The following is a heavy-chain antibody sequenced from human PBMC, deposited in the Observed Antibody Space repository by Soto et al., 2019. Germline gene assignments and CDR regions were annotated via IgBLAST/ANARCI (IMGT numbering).Heavy chain of an antibody. CDR1: GGSISSGGTGSY. CDR3: ASGHDAYKVRY. CDR2: IYYTGNT. V-gene: IGHV4-31*03. D-gene: IGHD1-1*01. Sequence: QVQLQESGPGLVKPSQTLSLTCTVSGGSISSGGTGSYWTWIRQLPGKGLEWIGYIYYTGNTYYTQSLKSRPTISIDTSENQFSLNLPSVTAADTAVYFCASGHDAYKVRYWGQGTLVTVSS. J-gene: IGHJ4*02.